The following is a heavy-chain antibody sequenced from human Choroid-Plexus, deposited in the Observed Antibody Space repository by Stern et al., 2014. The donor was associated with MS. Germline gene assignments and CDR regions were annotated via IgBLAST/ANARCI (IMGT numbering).Heavy chain of an antibody. D-gene: IGHD2/OR15-2a*01. V-gene: IGHV3-30*18. Sequence: VQLVESGGGVVQPGRPLRLSCVASGFTFGSCAMHWVRQAPGKGLEWVAGVSYDGSNKYYADSVKGRFTISRDNPQNTLYMQMRSLRPEDTAVYYCAKDRQYLTYFFDHWGQGSRVTVSS. CDR1: GFTFGSCA. CDR2: VSYDGSNK. J-gene: IGHJ5*02. CDR3: AKDRQYLTYFFDH.